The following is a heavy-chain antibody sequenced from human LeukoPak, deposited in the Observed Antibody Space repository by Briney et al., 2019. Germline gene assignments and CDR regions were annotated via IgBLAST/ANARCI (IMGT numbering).Heavy chain of an antibody. V-gene: IGHV3-48*01. D-gene: IGHD2-15*01. CDR1: GFTFSTYN. CDR3: AGYGAATEAFDI. CDR2: ISDSSSTI. Sequence: GGSLRLSCTTSGFTFSTYNMNWVRQAPGKGLEWVSYISDSSSTIYYAESVKGRFTISRDNAKNSLYLQMNSLRAEDTAVYYCAGYGAATEAFDIWGQGTMVTVSS. J-gene: IGHJ3*02.